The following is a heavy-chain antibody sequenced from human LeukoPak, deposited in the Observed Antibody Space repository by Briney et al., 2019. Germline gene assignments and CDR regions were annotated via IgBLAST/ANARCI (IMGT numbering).Heavy chain of an antibody. CDR1: GYTFTSYG. CDR2: ISAYNGNT. V-gene: IGHV1-18*01. CDR3: ARYHEAYNWFDP. J-gene: IGHJ5*02. Sequence: ASVKVFCKASGYTFTSYGISWVRQAPGQGLEWMGWISAYNGNTNYAQKLQGRVTMTTDTSTSTAYMELRSLRSDDTAVYYCARYHEAYNWFDPWGQGTLVTVSS. D-gene: IGHD2-2*01.